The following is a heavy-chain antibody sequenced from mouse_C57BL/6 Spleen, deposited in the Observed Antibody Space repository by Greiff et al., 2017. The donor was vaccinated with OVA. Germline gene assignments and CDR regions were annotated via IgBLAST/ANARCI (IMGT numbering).Heavy chain of an antibody. Sequence: VQLQQSGAELVRPGASVKLSCKASGYTFTDYYINWVKQRPGQGLEWIARIYPGSGNTYYNEKFKGKATLTAEKSSSTAYMQLSSLTSEDSAVYFCARWKGYWGQGTTLTVSS. CDR3: ARWKGY. CDR2: IYPGSGNT. V-gene: IGHV1-76*01. J-gene: IGHJ2*01. CDR1: GYTFTDYY.